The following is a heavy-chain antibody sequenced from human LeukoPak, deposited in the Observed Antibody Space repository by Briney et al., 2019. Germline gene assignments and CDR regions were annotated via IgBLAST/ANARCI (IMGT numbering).Heavy chain of an antibody. V-gene: IGHV3-74*01. J-gene: IGHJ3*02. CDR2: INIDGSSI. Sequence: PGGSLRLSCTASRLTFNNYWMHWVRQAPGKGLVWVSRINIDGSSISYADSVKGRFTISRDNAKSTLYLQMNSLRAEDTAVYYCARSRGSWPAFDIWGQGTMVTVSS. CDR3: ARSRGSWPAFDI. CDR1: RLTFNNYW. D-gene: IGHD6-13*01.